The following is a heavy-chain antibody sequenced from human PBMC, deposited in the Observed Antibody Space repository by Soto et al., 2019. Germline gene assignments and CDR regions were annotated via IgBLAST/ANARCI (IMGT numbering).Heavy chain of an antibody. J-gene: IGHJ6*02. Sequence: QVQLVESGGGVVQPGRSLRLSCAASGFTFSSYGMHWVRQAPGKGLEWVAVISYDGSNKDYADSVKGRFTISRDNSKNTLYLAMKSLRAEDTAVYYCATSNGGTYSDYHGMDVWGQGATVTVSS. V-gene: IGHV3-30*03. D-gene: IGHD1-26*01. CDR1: GFTFSSYG. CDR3: ATSNGGTYSDYHGMDV. CDR2: ISYDGSNK.